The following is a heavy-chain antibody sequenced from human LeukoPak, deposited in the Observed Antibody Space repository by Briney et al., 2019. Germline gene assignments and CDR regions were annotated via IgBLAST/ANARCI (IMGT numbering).Heavy chain of an antibody. J-gene: IGHJ4*02. CDR1: GSIFTGYW. CDR2: INPSDSYT. V-gene: IGHV5-10-1*01. Sequence: GASLQISCQGSGSIFTGYWISWVRPLPGKGLEWMGKINPSDSYTNFSPSFQSHVTISANKSINTAYLQWSSLKASDTAMYYCAAMGSAYYGDFDYWGQGTLVTVSS. D-gene: IGHD3-3*01. CDR3: AAMGSAYYGDFDY.